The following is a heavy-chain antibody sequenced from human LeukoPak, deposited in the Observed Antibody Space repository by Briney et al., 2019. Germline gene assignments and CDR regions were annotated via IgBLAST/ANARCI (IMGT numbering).Heavy chain of an antibody. V-gene: IGHV4-59*01. CDR3: ASNTGTVFDY. CDR1: GGSFSGYY. D-gene: IGHD7-27*01. Sequence: EPSETLSLTCAVYGGSFSGYYWSWIRQPPGKGLEWIGYVYYSGSTEYNPSLRSRVTISLEMSNHQFSLKLTSVTAADTAVYYCASNTGTVFDYWGQGALVTVSS. CDR2: VYYSGST. J-gene: IGHJ4*02.